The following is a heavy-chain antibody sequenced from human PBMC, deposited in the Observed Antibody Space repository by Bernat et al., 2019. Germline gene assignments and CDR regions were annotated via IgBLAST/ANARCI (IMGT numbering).Heavy chain of an antibody. CDR3: AGESSDCSRSRCPYDY. D-gene: IGHD2-2*01. Sequence: QVQLVQSGAEVKKPGSSVKVSCKASGGTFSRHAINWVRQAPGQGLEWMGGIIPLFGTTSYAQKFQGRVTIPADESTSTAYMDPSSLRSEDTAVYYCAGESSDCSRSRCPYDYWGQGFLVTVSS. J-gene: IGHJ4*02. CDR1: GGTFSRHA. V-gene: IGHV1-69*01. CDR2: IIPLFGTT.